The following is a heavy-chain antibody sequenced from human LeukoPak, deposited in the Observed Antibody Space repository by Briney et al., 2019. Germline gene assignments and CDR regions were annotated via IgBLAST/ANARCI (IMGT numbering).Heavy chain of an antibody. D-gene: IGHD6-19*01. Sequence: PGGSLRLSCAASGFTFSSYSINWVRQTPGKGLEWVSYISSSSSAINYADSVRGRFTISRDNAKNSLYLQMNSLRPEDTAVYYCAKASGWYGGHFDYWGQGTLVTVSS. V-gene: IGHV3-48*01. CDR2: ISSSSSAI. CDR1: GFTFSSYS. CDR3: AKASGWYGGHFDY. J-gene: IGHJ4*02.